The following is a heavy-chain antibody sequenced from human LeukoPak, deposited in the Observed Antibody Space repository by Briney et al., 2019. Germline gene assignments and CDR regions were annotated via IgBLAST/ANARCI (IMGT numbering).Heavy chain of an antibody. Sequence: GGSLRLSCEASGFTFNTYSMNWARQAPGKGLEWVSSIDSSGGYMFYADSVKGRFIISRDNAKDSLYLQMNSLRVEDMAVYYCLRGDRRDYWGQGTLVTVSS. CDR3: LRGDRRDY. CDR1: GFTFNTYS. J-gene: IGHJ4*02. V-gene: IGHV3-21*06. CDR2: IDSSGGYM.